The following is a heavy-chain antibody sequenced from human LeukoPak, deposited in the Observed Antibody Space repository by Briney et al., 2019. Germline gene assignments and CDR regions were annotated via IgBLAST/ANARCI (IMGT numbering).Heavy chain of an antibody. D-gene: IGHD5-12*01. Sequence: SVKVSCKASGGTFSSYAISWVRQAPGQGLEWMGRIIPILGIANYAQKFQGRVTITADKSTGTAYMELSSLRSEDTAVYYCARELPGLRDGYTDYWGQGTLVTVSS. CDR3: ARELPGLRDGYTDY. CDR2: IIPILGIA. CDR1: GGTFSSYA. J-gene: IGHJ4*02. V-gene: IGHV1-69*04.